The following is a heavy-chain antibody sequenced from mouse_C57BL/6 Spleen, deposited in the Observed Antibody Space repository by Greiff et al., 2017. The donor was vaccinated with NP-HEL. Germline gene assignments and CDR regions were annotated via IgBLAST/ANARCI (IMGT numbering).Heavy chain of an antibody. Sequence: QVQLKESGAELARPGASVKLSCKASGYTFTSYGISWVKQRTGQGLEWIGEIYPRSGNTYYNEKFKGKATLTADKSSSTAYMELRSLTSEDSAVYFCARLGELGRVYFDYWGQGTTLTVSS. V-gene: IGHV1-81*01. CDR2: IYPRSGNT. CDR3: ARLGELGRVYFDY. J-gene: IGHJ2*01. CDR1: GYTFTSYG. D-gene: IGHD4-1*01.